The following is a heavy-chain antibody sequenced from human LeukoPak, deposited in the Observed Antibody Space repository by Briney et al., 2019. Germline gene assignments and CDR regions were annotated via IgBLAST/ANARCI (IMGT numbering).Heavy chain of an antibody. J-gene: IGHJ4*02. V-gene: IGHV3-33*06. CDR3: AKDAQGGLDYSISLDK. CDR1: GFTSCHSG. D-gene: IGHD4-11*01. Sequence: AGGSLRHSRAPSGFTSCHSGMHWVRQAPDRRLEWGAVLWSDGTNRYSGEPVKRRFTNSRDNFKRTVYLQMDSLRAEDTGVYYCAKDAQGGLDYSISLDKWGQGTLVTVSS. CDR2: LWSDGTNR.